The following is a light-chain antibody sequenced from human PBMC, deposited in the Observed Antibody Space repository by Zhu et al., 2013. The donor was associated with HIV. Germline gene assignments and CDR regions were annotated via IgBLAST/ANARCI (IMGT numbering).Light chain of an antibody. V-gene: IGLV2-14*01. CDR2: EVS. CDR1: SSDVGYYNY. J-gene: IGLJ2*01. Sequence: QSALTQPASVSGSPGQSITISCTGTSSDVGYYNYVSWYQQHPGKAPKLMIYEVSNRPSGVSNRFSGSKSGNTASLTISGLQAEDEADYYCCSYAGSSKFAGGTKLTVL. CDR3: CSYAGSSK.